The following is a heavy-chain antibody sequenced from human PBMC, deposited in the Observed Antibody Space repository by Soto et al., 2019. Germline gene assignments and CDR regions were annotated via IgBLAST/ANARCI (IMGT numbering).Heavy chain of an antibody. CDR1: GGSISSSSYY. CDR2: IYYSGST. D-gene: IGHD3-22*01. J-gene: IGHJ4*02. CDR3: ASLDIRIMYYYDSSGSPG. V-gene: IGHV4-39*01. Sequence: PSETLSLTCTVSGGSISSSSYYWGWIRQPPGKGLEWIGSIYYSGSTYYNPSLKSRVTISVDTSKNQFSLKLSSVTAADTAVYYCASLDIRIMYYYDSSGSPGWGQGTLVTVSS.